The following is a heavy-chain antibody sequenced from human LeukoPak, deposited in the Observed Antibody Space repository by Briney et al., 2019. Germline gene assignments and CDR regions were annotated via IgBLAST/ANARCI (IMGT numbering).Heavy chain of an antibody. CDR1: GGSISSYY. CDR3: ARGAGVPKFDP. CDR2: IYYSGGT. Sequence: PSETLSLTCTVSGGSISSYYWSWIRQPPGKGLEWIGYIYYSGGTNYNPSLKSRVTISVDTSKNQFSLKLSSVTAADTAVYYCARGAGVPKFDPWGQGTLVTVSS. V-gene: IGHV4-59*01. D-gene: IGHD2-2*01. J-gene: IGHJ5*02.